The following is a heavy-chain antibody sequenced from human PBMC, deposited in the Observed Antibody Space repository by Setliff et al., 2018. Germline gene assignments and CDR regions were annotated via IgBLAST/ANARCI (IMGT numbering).Heavy chain of an antibody. CDR1: GFTFSNFW. J-gene: IGHJ4*02. D-gene: IGHD1-26*01. V-gene: IGHV3-7*03. CDR3: ARDRGGATTRDF. Sequence: PGESLTLSCAASGFTFSNFWMGWVRQAPGKGLEWVANVNPDGSDEYYVDSVKGRFTISRDNAKNSLYLQMNTLRAEDTAVYYCARDRGGATTRDFWGQGTLVTVSS. CDR2: VNPDGSDE.